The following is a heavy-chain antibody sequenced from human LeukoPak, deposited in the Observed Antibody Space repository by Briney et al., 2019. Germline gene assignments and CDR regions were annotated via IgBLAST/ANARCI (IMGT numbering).Heavy chain of an antibody. D-gene: IGHD6-13*01. V-gene: IGHV3-23*01. Sequence: PGGSLRLSCAASGLTFSDYSMTWVRQAPGEGLFWVSGISDGGGSTYYADSVKGRFTISRDNSRNTLYLQMNSLRAEDTAVYYCAKDAAGPEYCGQGTLVTVSS. CDR2: ISDGGGST. CDR1: GLTFSDYS. J-gene: IGHJ4*02. CDR3: AKDAAGPEY.